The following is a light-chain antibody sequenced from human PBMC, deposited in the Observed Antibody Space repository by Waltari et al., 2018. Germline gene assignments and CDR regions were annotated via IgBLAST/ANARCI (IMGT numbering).Light chain of an antibody. CDR3: QQSYSTLPFT. Sequence: DIQMTQYPSSLSASVGDRVTITCRASQSISNYLNWYQQKPGEAPKLLIYAASSLQSGVPSRFIGSGSGTDFALTISSLQPEDFATYYCQQSYSTLPFTFGPGTKVDIK. CDR2: AAS. J-gene: IGKJ3*01. CDR1: QSISNY. V-gene: IGKV1-39*01.